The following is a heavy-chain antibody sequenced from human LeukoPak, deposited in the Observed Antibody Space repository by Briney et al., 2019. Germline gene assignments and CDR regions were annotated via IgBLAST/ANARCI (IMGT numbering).Heavy chain of an antibody. D-gene: IGHD4-17*01. CDR1: GYTFTSYG. CDR3: ARDLTLYGDYVNWFDP. CDR2: ISAYNGNT. V-gene: IGHV1-18*01. Sequence: GAPVKVSCKASGYTFTSYGISWVRQAPGQGLEWMGWISAYNGNTNYAQELQGRVTMTTDTSTSTAYMELRSLRSDDTAVYYCARDLTLYGDYVNWFDPWGQGTLVTVSS. J-gene: IGHJ5*02.